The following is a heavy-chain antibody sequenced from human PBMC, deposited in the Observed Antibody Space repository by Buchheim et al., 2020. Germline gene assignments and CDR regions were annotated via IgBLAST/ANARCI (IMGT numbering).Heavy chain of an antibody. CDR2: IYHSGST. CDR3: ARGSGYCSSTSCYERDFDY. Sequence: QVQLQESGPGLVKPSGTLSLTCAVSGGSISSSNWWSWVRQPPGKGLEWIGEIYHSGSTNYNPSLKSRVTISVDTSKNQFSLKLSSVTAADTAVYYCARGSGYCSSTSCYERDFDYWGQGTL. CDR1: GGSISSSNW. V-gene: IGHV4-4*02. J-gene: IGHJ4*02. D-gene: IGHD2-2*03.